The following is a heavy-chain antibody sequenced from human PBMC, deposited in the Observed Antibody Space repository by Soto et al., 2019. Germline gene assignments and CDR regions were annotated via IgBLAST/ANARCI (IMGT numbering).Heavy chain of an antibody. CDR2: INHSGST. V-gene: IGHV4-34*01. CDR3: ARDKITGLFDY. J-gene: IGHJ4*02. Sequence: QVQLQQWGAGLLKPSETLSLTCAVYGGSFSGYYWTWIRQPPGTGLGWIGEINHSGSTNYHPSLTSRVAIAVDTSKIQLSLKLTSVTAADTAVYYCARDKITGLFDYWGQGTLVTVSS. CDR1: GGSFSGYY. D-gene: IGHD2-8*02.